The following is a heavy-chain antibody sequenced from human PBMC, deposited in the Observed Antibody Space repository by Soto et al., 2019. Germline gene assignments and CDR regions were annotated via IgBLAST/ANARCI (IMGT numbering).Heavy chain of an antibody. Sequence: QVQLVQSGAEVKKPGSSVKVSCKASGGSFSTYGINWVRLAPGQGLEWMGGIIPKFGTTNYAQTFRGRVTITADESTNTAYMELNYLRSEVPAVYFCARELVPYYGGNSLSLDYWGQGTLVTVSS. CDR2: IIPKFGTT. CDR1: GGSFSTYG. CDR3: ARELVPYYGGNSLSLDY. V-gene: IGHV1-69*13. J-gene: IGHJ4*02. D-gene: IGHD4-17*01.